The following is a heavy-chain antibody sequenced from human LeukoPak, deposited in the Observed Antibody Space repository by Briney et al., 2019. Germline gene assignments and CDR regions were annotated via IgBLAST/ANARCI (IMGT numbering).Heavy chain of an antibody. CDR3: ARGPLGDFWSGYYEDYFDY. CDR1: GGTFSSYA. V-gene: IGHV1-69*04. J-gene: IGHJ4*02. D-gene: IGHD3-3*01. CDR2: IIPILGIA. Sequence: SVKVSCKASGGTFSSYAISWVRQAPGQGLEWMGRIIPILGIANYVQKFQGRVTITADKSTSTAYMELSSLRSEDTAVYYCARGPLGDFWSGYYEDYFDYWGQGTLVTVSS.